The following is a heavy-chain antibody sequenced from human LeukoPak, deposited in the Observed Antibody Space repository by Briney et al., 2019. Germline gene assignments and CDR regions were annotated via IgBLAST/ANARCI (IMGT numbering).Heavy chain of an antibody. CDR1: GFTFSSYS. Sequence: GGSLRLSCAASGFTFSSYSMNWVRQAPGKGLEWVSSISSSSSYIYYADSVKGRFTISRDNSKNTLYLQMNRLRAEDTAVYYCAKDFLVAGTSFFDKWGQGTLVTVSS. CDR2: ISSSSSYI. CDR3: AKDFLVAGTSFFDK. D-gene: IGHD6-19*01. J-gene: IGHJ4*02. V-gene: IGHV3-21*01.